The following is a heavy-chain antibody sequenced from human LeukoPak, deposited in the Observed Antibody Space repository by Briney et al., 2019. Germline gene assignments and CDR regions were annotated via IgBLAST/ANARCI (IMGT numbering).Heavy chain of an antibody. J-gene: IGHJ4*02. Sequence: GASVKVSCKASGGTFSSYAISWVRQAPGQGLEWMGRIIPILGIANYAQKFQGRVTITADKSTSTAYMELSSLRSEDTAVYYCARVGSSSSVTQLDYWGQGTLVTVSS. CDR3: ARVGSSSSVTQLDY. V-gene: IGHV1-69*04. D-gene: IGHD6-6*01. CDR2: IIPILGIA. CDR1: GGTFSSYA.